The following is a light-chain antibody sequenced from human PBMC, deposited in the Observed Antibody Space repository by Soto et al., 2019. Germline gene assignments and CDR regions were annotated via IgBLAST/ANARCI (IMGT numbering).Light chain of an antibody. CDR1: QSVNSN. CDR3: QQYNNWLWT. CDR2: GAS. Sequence: EIGMMQSPATLSVSPGERATLSCRASQSVNSNLVWYQQKPGQAPRLLIYGASTRATGIPGRFSGSGYGTEFTLTISSLQSEDFAVYYCQQYNNWLWTFGQGTKVEIK. J-gene: IGKJ1*01. V-gene: IGKV3-15*01.